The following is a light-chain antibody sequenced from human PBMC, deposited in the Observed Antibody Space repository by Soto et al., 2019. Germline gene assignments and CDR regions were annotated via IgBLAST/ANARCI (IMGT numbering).Light chain of an antibody. CDR2: DAS. Sequence: DIQMTQSPSTLSASVGDRVTITCRASQSFSGMLAWYQQKPGKAPNLLIYDASSLQSGVPSRFSGSGSGTEFTLTLSSLQPDDFATYYCQQYNSYSPTFGQGTKVDIK. CDR3: QQYNSYSPT. CDR1: QSFSGM. J-gene: IGKJ1*01. V-gene: IGKV1-5*01.